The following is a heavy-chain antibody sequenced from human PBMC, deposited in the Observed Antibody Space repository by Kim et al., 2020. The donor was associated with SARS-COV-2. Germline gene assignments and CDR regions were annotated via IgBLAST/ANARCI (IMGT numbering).Heavy chain of an antibody. Sequence: GGSLRLSCAASGFTFNNYAMHWVRQAPGKGLEWVSVITCNSSDVDYADSVKGRFTISRDNSKNTLFLQMNSLRTEDTALYYCAKDAEPYYVGGSDHYQPWGQCTLVTVAS. D-gene: IGHD2-15*01. V-gene: IGHV3-9*01. CDR1: GFTFNNYA. J-gene: IGHJ1*01. CDR2: ITCNSSDV. CDR3: AKDAEPYYVGGSDHYQP.